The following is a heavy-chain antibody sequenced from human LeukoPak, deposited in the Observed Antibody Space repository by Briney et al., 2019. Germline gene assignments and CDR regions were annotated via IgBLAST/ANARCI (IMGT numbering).Heavy chain of an antibody. CDR2: ISYDGSNK. V-gene: IGHV3-30-3*01. CDR3: ARVLSKYYDSSGSYYYGMDV. J-gene: IGHJ6*02. Sequence: GGSLRLSCAASGFTFSSYAMHWVRQAPGKGLEWVAVISYDGSNKYYADSVKGRFTISRDNSKNTLYLQMNSLRAEDTAVYYCARVLSKYYDSSGSYYYGMDVWGQGTTVTVSS. CDR1: GFTFSSYA. D-gene: IGHD3-22*01.